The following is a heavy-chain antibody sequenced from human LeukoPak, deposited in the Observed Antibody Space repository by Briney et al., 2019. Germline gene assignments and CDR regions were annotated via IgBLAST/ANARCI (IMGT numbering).Heavy chain of an antibody. CDR2: IIPIFGTA. D-gene: IGHD2-21*02. Sequence: KISCKGSGYSFTSYWIGWVRQAPGQGLEWMGGIIPIFGTANYAQKFQGRVTITTDESTSTAYMELSSLRSEDTAVYYCARELAYCGGDCYSGYLFDYWGQGTLVTVSS. CDR3: ARELAYCGGDCYSGYLFDY. V-gene: IGHV1-69*05. CDR1: GYSFTSYW. J-gene: IGHJ4*02.